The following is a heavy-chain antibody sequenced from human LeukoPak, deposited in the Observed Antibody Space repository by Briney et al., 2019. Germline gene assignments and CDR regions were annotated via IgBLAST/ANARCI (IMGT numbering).Heavy chain of an antibody. V-gene: IGHV4-59*12. D-gene: IGHD1-1*01. CDR1: GGSISSYY. CDR2: IYHSGST. Sequence: SETLSLTCTVSGGSISSYYWSWIRQPPGKGLEWIGYIYHSGSTYYNPSLKSRVTISVDRSKNQFSLKLSSVTAADTAVYYCARFGTFPNAYFDYWGQGTLVTVSS. CDR3: ARFGTFPNAYFDY. J-gene: IGHJ4*02.